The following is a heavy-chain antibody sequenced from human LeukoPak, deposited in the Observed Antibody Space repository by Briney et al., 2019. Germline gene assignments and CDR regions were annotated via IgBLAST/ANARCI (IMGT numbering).Heavy chain of an antibody. D-gene: IGHD3-10*01. CDR3: ARLTERITMVRGVIGFDY. J-gene: IGHJ4*02. Sequence: SGTLSLTCAVSGGSISSSNWWSWVRPPPGKGLEWIGEIYHSGSTNYNPSLKSRVTISVDKSKNQFSLKLSSVTAADTAVYYCARLTERITMVRGVIGFDYWGQGTLVSVSS. V-gene: IGHV4-4*02. CDR2: IYHSGST. CDR1: GGSISSSNW.